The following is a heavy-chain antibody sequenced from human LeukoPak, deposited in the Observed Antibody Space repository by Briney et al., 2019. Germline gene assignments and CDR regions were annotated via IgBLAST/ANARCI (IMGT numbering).Heavy chain of an antibody. CDR1: GGSTSSGDYY. V-gene: IGHV4-30-4*08. CDR2: IYYSGST. Sequence: PSGTLSLTCTVAGGSTSSGDYYWSWIRQPPGKGLEWIGYIYYSGSTYYNPSLKSRVTISVDTSKNQFSLKLSSVTAADTAVYYCARHRTGWNAGGGKDNYHYWAQGTLVTVSS. CDR3: ARHRTGWNAGGGKDNYHY. J-gene: IGHJ4*02. D-gene: IGHD1-1*01.